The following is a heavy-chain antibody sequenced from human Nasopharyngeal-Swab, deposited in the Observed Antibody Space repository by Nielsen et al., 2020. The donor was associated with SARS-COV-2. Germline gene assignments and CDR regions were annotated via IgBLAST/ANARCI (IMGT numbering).Heavy chain of an antibody. J-gene: IGHJ4*02. CDR3: ARDLHEYGSGLYYFDY. CDR2: IYYSGST. V-gene: IGHV4-30-4*01. Sequence: WIRQPPRKGLEWIGYIYYSGSTYYNPSLKSRVNISVDTSKNQFSLKLSSVTAADTAVYYCARDLHEYGSGLYYFDYWGQGTLVTVSS. D-gene: IGHD3-10*01.